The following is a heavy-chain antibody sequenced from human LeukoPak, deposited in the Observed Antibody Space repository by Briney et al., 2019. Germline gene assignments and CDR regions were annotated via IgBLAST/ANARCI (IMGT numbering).Heavy chain of an antibody. J-gene: IGHJ4*02. CDR2: IYPGDSDT. CDR3: ARPLAVAGTGGGFDY. CDR1: GYSFTSYW. Sequence: GESLKISCKGSGYSFTSYWIAWVRQMPGKGLEWMGIIYPGDSDTRYSPSFQGQVTISADKSINTAYQQWNSLKASDTAMYYCARPLAVAGTGGGFDYWGQGTLVTVSS. D-gene: IGHD6-19*01. V-gene: IGHV5-51*01.